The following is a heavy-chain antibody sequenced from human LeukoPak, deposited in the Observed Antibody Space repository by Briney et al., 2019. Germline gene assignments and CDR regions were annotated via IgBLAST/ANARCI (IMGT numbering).Heavy chain of an antibody. CDR3: VRDSSGSY. CDR1: GFTFSGSA. V-gene: IGHV3-73*01. J-gene: IGHJ4*02. D-gene: IGHD6-19*01. Sequence: PGGSLRLSCAASGFTFSGSAMHWVRQASGKGLEWVGRIRSKANSYATAYAASVKGRFTISRDDSKNTLYLQMNSLRAEDTALYYCVRDSSGSYWGQGTLVTVSS. CDR2: IRSKANSYAT.